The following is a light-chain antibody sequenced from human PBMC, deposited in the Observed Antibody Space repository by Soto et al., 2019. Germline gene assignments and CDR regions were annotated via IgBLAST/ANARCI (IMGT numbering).Light chain of an antibody. CDR2: TAS. CDR3: QHVNSYPRS. V-gene: IGKV1-12*01. Sequence: DIQMTQSQSSVSASVGDRVTITCRASQGIGSWLAWYQQKPGKAPKLLIYTASSLQSGVPSRFSGSGFGTDFTLTISSLQPEDFATYYCQHVNSYPRSCGGGTKVEIK. J-gene: IGKJ4*01. CDR1: QGIGSW.